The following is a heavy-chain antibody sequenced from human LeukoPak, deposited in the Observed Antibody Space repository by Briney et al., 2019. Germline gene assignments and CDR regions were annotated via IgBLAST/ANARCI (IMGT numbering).Heavy chain of an antibody. J-gene: IGHJ3*02. CDR2: ISGSGGST. V-gene: IGHV3-23*01. Sequence: PGGSLRLSCAASGFTFSSYAMSWVRQAPGKGLEWVSVISGSGGSTYYADSVKGRFTISRDNSKNTLYLQMNSLRAEDTAVYYCAKSPPNYYDSSGPLDAFDIWGQGTMVTVSS. CDR3: AKSPPNYYDSSGPLDAFDI. D-gene: IGHD3-22*01. CDR1: GFTFSSYA.